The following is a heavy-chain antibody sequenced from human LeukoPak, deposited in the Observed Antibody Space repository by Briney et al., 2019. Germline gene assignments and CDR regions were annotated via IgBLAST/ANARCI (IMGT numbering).Heavy chain of an antibody. D-gene: IGHD6-6*01. CDR3: ARDGQYSSSSHVHYYYYMDV. Sequence: ASVKVSCKASGYTFTGYYMHWVRQAPGQGLEWMGRINPNSGGTNYAQKFQGRVTTTRDTSISTAYMELSRLRSDDTAVYYCARDGQYSSSSHVHYYYYMDVWGKGTTVTVSS. J-gene: IGHJ6*03. V-gene: IGHV1-2*06. CDR2: INPNSGGT. CDR1: GYTFTGYY.